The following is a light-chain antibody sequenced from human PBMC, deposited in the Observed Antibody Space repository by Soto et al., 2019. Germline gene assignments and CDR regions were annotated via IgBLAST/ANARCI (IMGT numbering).Light chain of an antibody. CDR2: EVS. J-gene: IGLJ1*01. V-gene: IGLV2-23*02. CDR3: CSDAGSSNSPCV. Sequence: QSALTQPASVSGSPGQSITISCTGTSSDVGSYNLVSWSQQHPGKAPKLMIYEVSKRPSGVSNRFSGSKSGNTASLTISGLQAEVVADYCGCSDAGSSNSPCVFDTGTKGTV. CDR1: SSDVGSYNL.